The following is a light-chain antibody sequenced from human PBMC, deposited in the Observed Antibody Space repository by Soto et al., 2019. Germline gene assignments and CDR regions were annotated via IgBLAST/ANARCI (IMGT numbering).Light chain of an antibody. J-gene: IGLJ1*01. CDR1: SSDIGGSEY. V-gene: IGLV2-14*03. CDR2: GVS. Sequence: QSALTQPASVSGSPGQSITISCAGTSSDIGGSEYVAWYQQHPGKAPKLMIYGVSNRPSGVSNRFSGSKSGNTASLTISGLQAEDEADFCYSSRSSSTTFYVFGTGTKLTVL. CDR3: YSSRSSSTTFYV.